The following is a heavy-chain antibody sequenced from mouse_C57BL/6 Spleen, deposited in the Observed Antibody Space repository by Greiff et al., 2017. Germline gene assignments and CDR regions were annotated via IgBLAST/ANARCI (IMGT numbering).Heavy chain of an antibody. J-gene: IGHJ4*01. CDR1: GFTFSSYG. CDR2: ISSGGSYT. CDR3: ARRPLMDY. V-gene: IGHV5-6*02. Sequence: EVMLVESGGDLVKPGGSLKLSCAASGFTFSSYGMSWVRQTPDKRLEWVATISSGGSYTYYPDSVKGRFTISRDNAKNTLYLQMSSLKSEDTAMYYCARRPLMDYWGQGTSVTVSS.